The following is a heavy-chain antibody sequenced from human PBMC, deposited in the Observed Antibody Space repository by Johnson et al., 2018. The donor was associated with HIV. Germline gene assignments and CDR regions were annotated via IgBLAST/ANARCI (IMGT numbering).Heavy chain of an antibody. CDR3: ARRSGYAFDI. Sequence: VQLVESGGGVVQPGRSLRLSCAASGFSIDDFAMHWVRQAPGKGLEWVSGISWKSINIVYADSVKGRFTISRADAKNSLYLQMKSLRAEDTAVYYCARRSGYAFDIWGQGTMVTVSS. CDR2: ISWKSINI. D-gene: IGHD5-24*01. CDR1: GFSIDDFA. J-gene: IGHJ3*02. V-gene: IGHV3-9*01.